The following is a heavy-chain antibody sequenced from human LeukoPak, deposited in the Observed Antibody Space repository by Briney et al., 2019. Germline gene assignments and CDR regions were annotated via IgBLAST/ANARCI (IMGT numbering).Heavy chain of an antibody. CDR3: ARCCGPASTYMTGIAAAGADY. V-gene: IGHV1-18*01. J-gene: IGHJ4*02. Sequence: ASVKVSCKASGGTFSSYAISWVRQAPGQGLEWMGWISAYNGNTNYAQKLQGRVTMTTDTSTSTAYMELRSLRSDDTAVYYCARCCGPASTYMTGIAAAGADYWGQGTLVTVSS. CDR1: GGTFSSYA. CDR2: ISAYNGNT. D-gene: IGHD6-13*01.